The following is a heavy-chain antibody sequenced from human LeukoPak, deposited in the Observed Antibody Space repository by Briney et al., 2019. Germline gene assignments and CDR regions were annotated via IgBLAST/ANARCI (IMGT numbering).Heavy chain of an antibody. Sequence: GGSLRLSCAASGFTFSSYAMSWVRQAPGKGLEWVSAISGSGGSTYYADSVKGRFTISRDNSKNTLYLQMNSLRAEDTAVHYCAKFPPIVVVPAAIAVFDYWGQGTLVTVSS. V-gene: IGHV3-23*01. D-gene: IGHD2-2*01. CDR2: ISGSGGST. CDR3: AKFPPIVVVPAAIAVFDY. CDR1: GFTFSSYA. J-gene: IGHJ4*02.